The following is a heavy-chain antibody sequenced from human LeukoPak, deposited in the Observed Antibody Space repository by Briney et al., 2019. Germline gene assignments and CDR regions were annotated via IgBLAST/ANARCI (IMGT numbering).Heavy chain of an antibody. V-gene: IGHV4-39*01. D-gene: IGHD3-22*01. CDR2: IYYSGST. CDR3: ARRRYYDSTGYLD. Sequence: PSQTLSLTCTVSGGSISSGDYYWSWIRQPSGRGPEWIGSIYYSGSTYYNPSLKSRVTIFLDTSKNQFPLKLASVTAADTAVYYCARRRYYDSTGYLDWGQGTLVTVSS. CDR1: GGSISSGDYY. J-gene: IGHJ1*01.